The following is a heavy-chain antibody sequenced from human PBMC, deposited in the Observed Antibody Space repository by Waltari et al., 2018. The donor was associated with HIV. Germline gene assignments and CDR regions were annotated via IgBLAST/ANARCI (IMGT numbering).Heavy chain of an antibody. V-gene: IGHV3-9*01. D-gene: IGHD2-2*01. J-gene: IGHJ3*02. CDR2: ITWNINTI. CDR3: AKVSCSSASCYVGGAFDI. Sequence: EVQLVESGGGLVQPGRSLRLSCAASGFTFDDYAMHWVRQAPGVGLGWVAGITWNINTIGYADSVKGRFTISRDNAKSSLYLQMSSLRAEDTAFYYCAKVSCSSASCYVGGAFDIWGQGTMVTVSS. CDR1: GFTFDDYA.